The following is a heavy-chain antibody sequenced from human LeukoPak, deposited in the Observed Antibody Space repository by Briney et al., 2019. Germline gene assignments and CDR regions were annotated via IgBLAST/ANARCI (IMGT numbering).Heavy chain of an antibody. Sequence: PGRSLRLSCAASGFTLSSYGMHWVRQAPGKGLEWVAVISYDGSNKYYGDSVKGRFTISGDNSKNTLYLQMNSLRAEDTAVYYCAKGGGLRYFDWLSPDYWGQGTLVTVSS. CDR3: AKGGGLRYFDWLSPDY. CDR1: GFTLSSYG. CDR2: ISYDGSNK. J-gene: IGHJ4*02. V-gene: IGHV3-30*18. D-gene: IGHD3-9*01.